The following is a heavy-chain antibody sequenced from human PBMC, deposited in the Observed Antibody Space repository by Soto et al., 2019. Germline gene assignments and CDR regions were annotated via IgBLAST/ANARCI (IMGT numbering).Heavy chain of an antibody. CDR1: GFTFSSYA. V-gene: IGHV3-23*01. J-gene: IGHJ2*01. D-gene: IGHD5-18*01. CDR3: AKTKRNTAMVGYWYFDL. Sequence: EVQLLESGGGLVQPGGSLRLSCAASGFTFSSYAMSWVRQAPGKGLEWVSAISGSGGSTYYADSVKGRFTISRDNSKNTLYLPMNSLSAEDRAVYYCAKTKRNTAMVGYWYFDLWGGGTLVTVSS. CDR2: ISGSGGST.